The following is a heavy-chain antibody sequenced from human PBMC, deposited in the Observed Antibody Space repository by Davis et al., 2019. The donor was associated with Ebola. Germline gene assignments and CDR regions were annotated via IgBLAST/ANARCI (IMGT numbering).Heavy chain of an antibody. CDR1: GGTFSSYA. D-gene: IGHD5-12*01. J-gene: IGHJ4*02. CDR2: IIPIFGTA. CDR3: ASWDPYSDYDPYYFDS. Sequence: SVKVSCKASGGTFSSYAISWVRQAPGQRPEWMGGIIPIFGTANYAQKFQDRVTITADESTNTTYMELSSLRSEDTAVYYCASWDPYSDYDPYYFDSWGQGTLVTVSS. V-gene: IGHV1-69*13.